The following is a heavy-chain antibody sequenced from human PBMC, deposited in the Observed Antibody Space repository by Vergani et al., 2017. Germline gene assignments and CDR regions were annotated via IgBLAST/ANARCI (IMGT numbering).Heavy chain of an antibody. J-gene: IGHJ6*02. Sequence: EVQLVESGGGIVKPGGSLRLSCVASGFSFRNAWMNWVRRTPGKGLEWVGRIKSTFDRGTTDYAAAVKGRFTISRDDSKNTLFLQMNGLKTEDIGVYYCTTDPRYCGDXSCYWLRDHHYYGMDVWGQGTTVTVSS. D-gene: IGHD2-21*01. CDR3: TTDPRYCGDXSCYWLRDHHYYGMDV. CDR2: IKSTFDRGTT. V-gene: IGHV3-15*07. CDR1: GFSFRNAW.